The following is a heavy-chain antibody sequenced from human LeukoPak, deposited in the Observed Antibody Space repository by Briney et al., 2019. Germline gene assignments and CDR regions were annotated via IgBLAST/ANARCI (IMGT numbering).Heavy chain of an antibody. V-gene: IGHV1-24*01. J-gene: IGHJ4*02. CDR1: GYTLTELS. D-gene: IGHD1-26*01. CDR3: ATGWVGATLFDY. CDR2: FDPEDGET. Sequence: ASVKVSCKVSGYTLTELSMHWVRQAPGKGLEWMGGFDPEDGETIYAQKFQGRVTMTEDTSTDTAYMELSSLRSEDTAVYYCATGWVGATLFDYWGQGTLVTVSS.